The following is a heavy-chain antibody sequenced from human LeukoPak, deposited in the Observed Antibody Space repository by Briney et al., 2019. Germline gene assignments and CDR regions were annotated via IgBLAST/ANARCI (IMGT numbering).Heavy chain of an antibody. CDR1: GGSISSYY. J-gene: IGHJ2*01. CDR3: ARHLSAYGGNPGWYFDL. CDR2: IYYSGST. V-gene: IGHV4-59*08. Sequence: SETLSLTCTVSGGSISSYYWSWSRQPPGKGLEWIGYIYYSGSTDYNSSLKSRVTISVDTSKNQFSLKLSSVTAADTAVYDCARHLSAYGGNPGWYFDLWGRGTLVTVSS. D-gene: IGHD4-23*01.